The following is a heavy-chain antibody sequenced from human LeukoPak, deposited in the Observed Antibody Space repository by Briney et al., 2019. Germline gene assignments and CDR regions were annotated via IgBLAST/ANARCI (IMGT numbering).Heavy chain of an antibody. CDR1: GFTFSHFG. D-gene: IGHD5-18*01. CDR2: ISYDGSKE. CDR3: ARDALDTAMVSLSWLDP. J-gene: IGHJ5*02. V-gene: IGHV3-30*03. Sequence: QVGGSLRLSCTASGFTFSHFGMHWVRQVPGKGLEWLAAISYDGSKEHYVDSMKGRFTISRDNSRNTLYLQMNSLKLEDTATYYCARDALDTAMVSLSWLDPWGQGTVVIISS.